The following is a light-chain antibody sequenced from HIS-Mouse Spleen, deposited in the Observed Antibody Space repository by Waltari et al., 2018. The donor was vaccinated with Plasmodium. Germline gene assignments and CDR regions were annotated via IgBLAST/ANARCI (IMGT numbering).Light chain of an antibody. CDR3: QQYGSSPYT. J-gene: IGKJ2*01. CDR2: GAS. CDR1: QSVSSSY. Sequence: EIVLTQSPGTLSLSPGERATLSCRASQSVSSSYLALYQQKPGQAPRLLLYGASSRATGIPGRFSGSGSGTDFTLTISRLEPEDFAVYYCQQYGSSPYTFGQGTKLEIK. V-gene: IGKV3-20*01.